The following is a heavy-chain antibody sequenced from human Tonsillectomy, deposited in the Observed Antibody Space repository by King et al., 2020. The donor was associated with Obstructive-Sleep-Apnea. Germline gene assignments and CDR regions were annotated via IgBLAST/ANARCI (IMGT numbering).Heavy chain of an antibody. J-gene: IGHJ3*02. D-gene: IGHD3-10*01. Sequence: VTLKESGPTLVKPTQTLTLTCTFSGFSLSTSGVGVGCIRQPPGKALEWLSLIYWDDDKRYSPSLKSRLTVTKDTPKNQVVLTMTNMDPVDTATYYCAHRARGDAFDIWGQGTMVTVSS. CDR2: IYWDDDK. V-gene: IGHV2-5*02. CDR3: AHRARGDAFDI. CDR1: GFSLSTSGVG.